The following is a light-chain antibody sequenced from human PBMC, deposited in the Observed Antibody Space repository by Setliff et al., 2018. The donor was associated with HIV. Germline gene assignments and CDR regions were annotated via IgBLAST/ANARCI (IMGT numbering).Light chain of an antibody. J-gene: IGLJ2*01. Sequence: QTVVTQEPSLSVSPGGTVTLTCGLSSGSVSTNYNPSWYQQTPGQAPRTLIYSTNTRSSGVPDRFSGSILGNKAALTITGAQADDESDYYCVLYMGSGISVFGGGTRVTV. CDR3: VLYMGSGISV. CDR1: SGSVSTNYN. CDR2: STN. V-gene: IGLV8-61*01.